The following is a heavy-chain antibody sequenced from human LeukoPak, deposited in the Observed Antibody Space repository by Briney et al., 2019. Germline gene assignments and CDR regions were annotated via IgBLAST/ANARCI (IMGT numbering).Heavy chain of an antibody. CDR1: GGSISNYY. Sequence: SETLSLTCTVSGGSISNYYWSWIRQPPGKGLEWIGYIFYRGSIDYSPSLQSRVTISVDTSKNHLSLRLTSVTAADTAVYFCARGVVLGQDVGFDIWGRGTMVTVSS. CDR3: ARGVVLGQDVGFDI. V-gene: IGHV4-59*12. D-gene: IGHD3/OR15-3a*01. J-gene: IGHJ3*02. CDR2: IFYRGSI.